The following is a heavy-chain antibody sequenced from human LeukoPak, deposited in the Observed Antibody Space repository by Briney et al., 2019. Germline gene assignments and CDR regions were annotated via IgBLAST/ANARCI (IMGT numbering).Heavy chain of an antibody. J-gene: IGHJ4*02. CDR2: IYPGDSDT. V-gene: IGHV5-51*01. D-gene: IGHD1-26*01. Sequence: GESLEISCKGSGYSFTSYWIGWVRQMPGKGLEWMGIIYPGDSDTRYSPSFQGQVTISADKSISTAYLQWSSLKASDTAMYYCATGGASIVGATSENYYFDYWGQGTLVTVSS. CDR1: GYSFTSYW. CDR3: ATGGASIVGATSENYYFDY.